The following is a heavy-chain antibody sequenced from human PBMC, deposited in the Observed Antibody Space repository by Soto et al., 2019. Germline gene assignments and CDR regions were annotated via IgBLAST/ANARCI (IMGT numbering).Heavy chain of an antibody. Sequence: EVQLVESGGGLVQPGGSLRLSCAASGFTFSSYSMNWVRQAPGKGLEWVSYISSSSSIIYYADSVKGRFTISRDNAKNSLYLQMNSLRAEDTAVYYCARDIVLIYYYYYMDVWGKGTTVTVSS. CDR1: GFTFSSYS. J-gene: IGHJ6*03. D-gene: IGHD2-8*01. CDR3: ARDIVLIYYYYYMDV. V-gene: IGHV3-48*01. CDR2: ISSSSSII.